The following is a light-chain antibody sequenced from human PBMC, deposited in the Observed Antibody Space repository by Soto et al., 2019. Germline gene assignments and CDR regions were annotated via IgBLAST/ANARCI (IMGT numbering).Light chain of an antibody. Sequence: EIVVTQSPATLSVSPGERATLSCRASQSVGNNFAWYQQKPGQAPRLLIFSTSTRATGVPARFSGSGSGTEFTLTISSMQSEDLAVYYCQQYGDWPLTFGGGAKVDIE. J-gene: IGKJ4*01. V-gene: IGKV3-15*01. CDR1: QSVGNN. CDR3: QQYGDWPLT. CDR2: STS.